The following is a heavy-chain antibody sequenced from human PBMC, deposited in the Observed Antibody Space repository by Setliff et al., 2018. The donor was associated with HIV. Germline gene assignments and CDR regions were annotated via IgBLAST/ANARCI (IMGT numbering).Heavy chain of an antibody. J-gene: IGHJ1*01. CDR2: IYHSGNT. CDR1: GGSINNYY. D-gene: IGHD6-25*01. V-gene: IGHV4-59*01. CDR3: ARLSRIAAVYFQH. Sequence: SETLSLTCSVSGGSINNYYWSWIRQPPGKGLEWIGNIYHSGNTFHNPSLKSRVTISVHTSKNQFSLKLSSVTAADTAVYYCARLSRIAAVYFQHWGQGTLVTVSS.